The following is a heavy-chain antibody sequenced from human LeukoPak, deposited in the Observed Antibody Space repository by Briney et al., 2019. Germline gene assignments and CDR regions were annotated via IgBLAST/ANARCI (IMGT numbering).Heavy chain of an antibody. J-gene: IGHJ5*02. Sequence: GRSLRPSCTASGFTFTNYAMTWVGPAPGKGLDWGSSIRSSSRYVSYADSLKGRFPISRDNAKNSLYLQMNSLRAEDTAVYYCGSCSGGSCHSGWFDPWGQGTLVTVSS. CDR3: GSCSGGSCHSGWFDP. V-gene: IGHV3-21*01. D-gene: IGHD2-15*01. CDR2: IRSSSRYV. CDR1: GFTFTNYA.